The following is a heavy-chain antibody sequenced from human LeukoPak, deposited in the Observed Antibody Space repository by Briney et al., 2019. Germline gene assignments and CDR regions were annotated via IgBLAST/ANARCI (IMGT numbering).Heavy chain of an antibody. CDR1: GYTFTSHD. D-gene: IGHD3-22*01. CDR3: ARVPNSSGFFSYPYYFDY. J-gene: IGHJ4*02. Sequence: GASVKVSCKASGYTFTSHDINWVRQAAGQGLEWMGWMNPNSGNTGYAQKFQGRVTMTRNTSTNTAYMELSSLRSEDTAVYYCARVPNSSGFFSYPYYFDYWGQGTLVTVSS. CDR2: MNPNSGNT. V-gene: IGHV1-8*01.